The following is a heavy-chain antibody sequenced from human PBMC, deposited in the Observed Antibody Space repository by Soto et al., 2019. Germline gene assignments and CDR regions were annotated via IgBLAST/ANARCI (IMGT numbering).Heavy chain of an antibody. Sequence: SETLSLTCTVSGGSIRSYYWSWIRQPAGKPLEWIGRIYTSGTTNYNPSLKSRVTMSVDTSKNQFSLKLTSVTAADTAIYYCAREGASGFGMDVWGQGTTVTVSS. CDR1: GGSIRSYY. CDR2: IYTSGTT. V-gene: IGHV4-4*07. D-gene: IGHD1-26*01. CDR3: AREGASGFGMDV. J-gene: IGHJ6*02.